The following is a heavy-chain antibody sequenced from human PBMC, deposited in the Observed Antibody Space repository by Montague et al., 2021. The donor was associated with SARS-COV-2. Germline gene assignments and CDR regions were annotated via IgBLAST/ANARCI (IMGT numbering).Heavy chain of an antibody. J-gene: IGHJ4*02. CDR2: TYYRSKWYN. Sequence: CAISGDSVSSNTVAWNWFRQSPSRGLEWLGRTYYRSKWYNDYAVSTQSRVTINPDTSKNQFSLHVNSVTPEDTAVYYCAGDSEYSIDYWGRGLLVTVSS. CDR3: AGDSEYSIDY. CDR1: GDSVSSNTVA. D-gene: IGHD6-6*01. V-gene: IGHV6-1*01.